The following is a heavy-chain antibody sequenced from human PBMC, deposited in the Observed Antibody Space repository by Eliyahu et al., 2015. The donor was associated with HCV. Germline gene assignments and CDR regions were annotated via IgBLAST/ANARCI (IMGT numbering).Heavy chain of an antibody. CDR1: GGSXXXXGXX. Sequence: QVQLQESGPGLVKPSQXLSLTCTVSGGSXXXXGXXWXWIRQHPGKGLEWIGYIYYSGSTYYNPSLKSLVSMSVDTSKNQFSLKLTSVTAADTAVYYCARGHYYGSGSYYNNWFDPWGQGTLVTVSS. J-gene: IGHJ5*02. CDR2: IYYSGST. V-gene: IGHV4-31*01. CDR3: ARGHYYGSGSYYNNWFDP. D-gene: IGHD3-10*01.